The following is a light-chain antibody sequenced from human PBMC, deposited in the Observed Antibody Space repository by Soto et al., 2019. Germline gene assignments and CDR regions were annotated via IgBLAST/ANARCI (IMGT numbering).Light chain of an antibody. CDR3: QQRHMWPIT. V-gene: IGKV3-15*01. CDR1: QGISRT. CDR2: GAS. Sequence: EIVMTQSPATLSVSPGETATLSCRASQGISRTLAWYQLKSGQAPRLLFYGASTRATGVPARFSGSGSGTEFTLTISSLQSEDSAVYYCQQRHMWPITFGQGTRLEIK. J-gene: IGKJ5*01.